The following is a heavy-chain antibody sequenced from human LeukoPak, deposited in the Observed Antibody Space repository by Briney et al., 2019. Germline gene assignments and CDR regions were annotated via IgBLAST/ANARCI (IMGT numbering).Heavy chain of an antibody. CDR1: GFTFSSYS. J-gene: IGHJ4*02. CDR2: ISSSSSYI. V-gene: IGHV3-21*01. D-gene: IGHD4-11*01. Sequence: RGSLRLSCAASGFTFSSYSMNWVRQAPGKGLEWVSSISSSSSYIYYADSVKGRFTISRDNAKNSLYLQMNSLTAEDTAVYYCARDPYSGLFDSWGQGTLVTVSS. CDR3: ARDPYSGLFDS.